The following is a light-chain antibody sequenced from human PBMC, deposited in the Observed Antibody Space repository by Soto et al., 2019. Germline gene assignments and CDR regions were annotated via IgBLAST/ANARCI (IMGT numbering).Light chain of an antibody. V-gene: IGKV3-20*01. J-gene: IGKJ1*01. CDR3: QQHGSSPRT. CDR2: EAS. Sequence: EIVLTQSPGTLSLSPGERATLSCRASQSIGSSYLAWYQQKPGQAPRHLIYEASTRATGIPDPFSGSGSGTDFTLTISRLEPEDVAVYYCQQHGSSPRTFGQGTKVETK. CDR1: QSIGSSY.